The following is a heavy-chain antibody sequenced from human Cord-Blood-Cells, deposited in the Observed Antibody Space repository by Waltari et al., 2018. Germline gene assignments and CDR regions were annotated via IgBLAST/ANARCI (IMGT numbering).Heavy chain of an antibody. V-gene: IGHV3-53*04. CDR2: IYSGGST. CDR3: ARVTGTYYFDY. CDR1: AFTVRSTY. Sequence: EVQLVESGGGLVQPGGSLRLSCAASAFTVRSTYMSWVRHAPGKGLEWVSVIYSGGSTYYADSVKGRFTISRHNSKNTLYLQMNSLRAEDTAVYYCARVTGTYYFDYWGQGTLVTVSS. J-gene: IGHJ4*02. D-gene: IGHD1-20*01.